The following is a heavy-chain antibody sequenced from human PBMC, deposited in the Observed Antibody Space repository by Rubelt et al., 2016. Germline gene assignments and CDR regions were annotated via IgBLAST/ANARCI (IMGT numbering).Heavy chain of an antibody. CDR2: TFASGTT. J-gene: IGHJ4*02. CDR1: GGSISGYF. D-gene: IGHD5-18*01. V-gene: IGHV4-59*01. CDR3: ARAPNTAMISAYFDC. Sequence: QVQLQESGPGLVKPSETLSLTCTVTGGSISGYFWSWIRQPPGTGLEWIGYTFASGTTNYIPPLQSRTSITVQTSKNHCSLRRSSVAAADTAGYYCARAPNTAMISAYFDCWGQGTLVTVSS.